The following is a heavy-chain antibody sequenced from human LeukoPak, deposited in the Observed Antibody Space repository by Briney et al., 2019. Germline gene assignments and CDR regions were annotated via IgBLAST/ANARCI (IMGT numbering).Heavy chain of an antibody. D-gene: IGHD5-24*01. V-gene: IGHV4-31*03. CDR2: IYYSGST. J-gene: IGHJ4*02. CDR3: ARAAGYNNDY. Sequence: SETLSLTCTVSGDSISSGGYCWSWLRQHRGKGLEWSGYIYYSGSTYYNPSLKSRVTISVDTSKDQYSLNLSSVTATDTAVYDCARAAGYNNDYWGQGTLVTVSS. CDR1: GDSISSGGYC.